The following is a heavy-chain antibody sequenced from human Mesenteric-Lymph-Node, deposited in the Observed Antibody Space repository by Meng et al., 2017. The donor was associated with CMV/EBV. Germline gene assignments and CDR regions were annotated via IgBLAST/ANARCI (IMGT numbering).Heavy chain of an antibody. D-gene: IGHD3-3*01. J-gene: IGHJ6*02. Sequence: GESLKISCAASGFTFSSYEMNWVRQAPGKGLEWVSYISSSGSTIYYADSVKGRFTISRDNAKNSLYLQMNSLRAEDTAVYYCASLPDYDFWSGYHYYYYYGMDVWGQGTTVTVSS. CDR1: GFTFSSYE. V-gene: IGHV3-48*03. CDR2: ISSSGSTI. CDR3: ASLPDYDFWSGYHYYYYYGMDV.